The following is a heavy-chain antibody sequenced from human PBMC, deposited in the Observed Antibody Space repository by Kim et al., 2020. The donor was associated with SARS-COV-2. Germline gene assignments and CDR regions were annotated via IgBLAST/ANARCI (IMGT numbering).Heavy chain of an antibody. CDR3: AKGRRELPGAFDI. V-gene: IGHV3-9*01. CDR2: ISWNSGSI. CDR1: GFTFDDYA. J-gene: IGHJ3*02. Sequence: GGSLRLSCAASGFTFDDYAMHWVRQAPGKGLEWVSGISWNSGSIGYADSVKGRFTISRDNAKNSLYLQMNSLRAEDTALYYCAKGRRELPGAFDIWGQGTMVTVSS. D-gene: IGHD1-26*01.